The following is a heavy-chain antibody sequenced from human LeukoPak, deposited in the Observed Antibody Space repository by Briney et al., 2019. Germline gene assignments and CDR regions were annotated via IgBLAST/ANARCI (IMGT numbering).Heavy chain of an antibody. V-gene: IGHV3-23*01. D-gene: IGHD3-9*01. CDR2: ISATGGTT. Sequence: PGGSLRLSCAASGLTFSSYGMSWVRQAPGKGLEWVSAISATGGTTYYADSVKGRFTISRDNSKNTLYLQMNSLRAEDTAVYYCARSASRTVLRFFDWLNAFDIWGQGTMVTVSS. J-gene: IGHJ3*02. CDR1: GLTFSSYG. CDR3: ARSASRTVLRFFDWLNAFDI.